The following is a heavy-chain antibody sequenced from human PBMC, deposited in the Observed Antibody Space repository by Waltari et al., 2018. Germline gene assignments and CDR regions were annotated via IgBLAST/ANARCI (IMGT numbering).Heavy chain of an antibody. V-gene: IGHV4-34*01. CDR1: GGSFSGYY. CDR2: INHSGST. Sequence: QVQLQQWGAGLLKPSETLSLTCAVYGGSFSGYYWSWIRQPPGKGLAWIGEINHSGSTNYNPSLKSRVTISVDTSKNQFSLKLSSVTAADTAVYYCARGFYYYDSKGAFDIWGQGTMVTVSS. D-gene: IGHD3-22*01. CDR3: ARGFYYYDSKGAFDI. J-gene: IGHJ3*02.